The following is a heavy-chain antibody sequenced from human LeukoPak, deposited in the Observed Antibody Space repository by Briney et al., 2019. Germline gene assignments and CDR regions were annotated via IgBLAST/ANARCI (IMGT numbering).Heavy chain of an antibody. CDR1: GFSFSSYS. V-gene: IGHV3-21*01. Sequence: PGGSLRLTCAASGFSFSSYSMDWVRQAPEKGLEWVSFISSSYSYVYYADSVKGRFTISRDDAKNSLYLQMNSLRAEDTAVYYCARDPTSSWETAFDIWGQGTMVIVSS. CDR2: ISSSYSYV. D-gene: IGHD1-26*01. CDR3: ARDPTSSWETAFDI. J-gene: IGHJ3*02.